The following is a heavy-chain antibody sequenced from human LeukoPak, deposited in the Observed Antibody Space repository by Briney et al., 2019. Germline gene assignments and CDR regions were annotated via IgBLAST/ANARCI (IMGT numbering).Heavy chain of an antibody. Sequence: SETLSLPCTVSGGSISSGGYYWSWVRQHPGKGLEWIGYIYYSGSTYYNPSLKSRVTISVDTSKNQFSLKLSSVTAADTAVYYCARDVSRRDGYRYFDYWGQGTLVTVSS. CDR2: IYYSGST. CDR1: GGSISSGGYY. J-gene: IGHJ4*02. D-gene: IGHD5-24*01. V-gene: IGHV4-31*03. CDR3: ARDVSRRDGYRYFDY.